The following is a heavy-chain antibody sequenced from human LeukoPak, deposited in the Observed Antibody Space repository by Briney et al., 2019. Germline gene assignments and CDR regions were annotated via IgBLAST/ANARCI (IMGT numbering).Heavy chain of an antibody. CDR3: ARDGYYDILTGYYLGFHYYYYMDV. CDR1: GYTFTGYY. Sequence: ASVKVSCKASGYTFTGYYMHWVRQAPGQGLEWMGWINPNSGGTNYAQKFQGRVTMTRDTSISTAYMELSRLRSDDTAVYYCARDGYYDILTGYYLGFHYYYYMDVWGRGTTVTASS. J-gene: IGHJ6*03. CDR2: INPNSGGT. V-gene: IGHV1-2*02. D-gene: IGHD3-9*01.